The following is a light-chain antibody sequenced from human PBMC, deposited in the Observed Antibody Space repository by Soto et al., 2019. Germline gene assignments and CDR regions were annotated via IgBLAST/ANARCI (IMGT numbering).Light chain of an antibody. CDR1: SSDVGGYDY. CDR3: SSFTSSTTRV. CDR2: DVS. Sequence: QSVLTQPASVSGSPGQSITISCTGSSSDVGGYDYVSWYQQYPGKAPKLMIYDVSNRPSGVSNRFSGSKPGNTASLTISGLQADDEADYYCSSFTSSTTRVFGTGTKVTV. J-gene: IGLJ1*01. V-gene: IGLV2-14*01.